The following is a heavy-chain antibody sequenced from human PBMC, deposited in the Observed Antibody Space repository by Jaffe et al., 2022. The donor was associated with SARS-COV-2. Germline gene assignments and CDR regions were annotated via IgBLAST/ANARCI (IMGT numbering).Heavy chain of an antibody. Sequence: QMQLQESGPGLVRPSETLSLTCAVSGGSVSPYFWSWIRQPPGRGLEWIGYIFYSGRTTYNPSLRSRVTISVDTSNQLSLKLNSVTAADTAVYYCARGGGGDYSPDEFWGQGTLVTVSS. V-gene: IGHV4-59*02. D-gene: IGHD2-21*02. J-gene: IGHJ4*02. CDR3: ARGGGGDYSPDEF. CDR1: GGSVSPYF. CDR2: IFYSGRT.